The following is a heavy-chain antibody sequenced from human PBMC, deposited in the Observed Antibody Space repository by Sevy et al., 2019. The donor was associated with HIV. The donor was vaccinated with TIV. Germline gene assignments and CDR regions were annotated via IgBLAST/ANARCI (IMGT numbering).Heavy chain of an antibody. CDR2: ISGGGGNT. Sequence: GGSLRLSCTASGFAFTNYYAMHWVRQAPGKGLEYVSAISGGGGNTYYGTSVKGRFTVSRDNAKNTLYLQMGSLRAEDMAVYFCARKYHDTSGYPRYSMDVWGQGTTVTVSS. CDR3: ARKYHDTSGYPRYSMDV. V-gene: IGHV3-64*01. CDR1: GFAFTNYYA. J-gene: IGHJ6*02. D-gene: IGHD3-22*01.